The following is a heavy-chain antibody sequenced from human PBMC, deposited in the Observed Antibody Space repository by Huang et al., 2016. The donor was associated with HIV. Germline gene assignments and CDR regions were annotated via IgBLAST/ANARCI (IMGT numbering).Heavy chain of an antibody. J-gene: IGHJ3*01. CDR1: GGSVNSGYYY. V-gene: IGHV4-39*01. D-gene: IGHD3-16*01. CDR3: ARLPFDYVWGTQRQTALDELDV. Sequence: QLQLQESGPGLVRPSETLSLTYSVSGGSVNSGYYYWGWIRQPPGKGLEWIASVFYGGNTFYNPSLKSRVSMSVDTSKKRFSLNLSSVTAADTAVYFCARLPFDYVWGTQRQTALDELDVWGQGTMVTVSS. CDR2: VFYGGNT.